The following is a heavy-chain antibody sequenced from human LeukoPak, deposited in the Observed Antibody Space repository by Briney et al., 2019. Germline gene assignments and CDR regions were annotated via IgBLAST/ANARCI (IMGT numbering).Heavy chain of an antibody. J-gene: IGHJ4*02. CDR1: GYTLTGYY. Sequence: ASVKVSCKASGYTLTGYYMHWVRQAPGQGLEWMGWINPNSGGTNYAQKFQGRVTMTTDTSTSTAYMELRSLRSDDTAVYYCARAPYGSRLFDYWGQGTLVTVSS. V-gene: IGHV1-2*02. CDR3: ARAPYGSRLFDY. D-gene: IGHD3-10*01. CDR2: INPNSGGT.